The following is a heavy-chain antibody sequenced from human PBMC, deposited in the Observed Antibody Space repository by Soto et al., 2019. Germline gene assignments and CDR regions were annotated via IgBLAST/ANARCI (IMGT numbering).Heavy chain of an antibody. CDR1: GGSISSSSYY. CDR3: ARLRIVATKRLGADFDY. CDR2: IYYSGST. Sequence: PSETLSLTCTVSGGSISSSSYYWGWIRQPPGKGLEWIGSIYYSGSTYYNPSLKSRVTISVDTSKNQFSLKLSSVTAADTAVYYCARLRIVATKRLGADFDYWSQGTLVTVSS. J-gene: IGHJ4*02. V-gene: IGHV4-39*01. D-gene: IGHD5-12*01.